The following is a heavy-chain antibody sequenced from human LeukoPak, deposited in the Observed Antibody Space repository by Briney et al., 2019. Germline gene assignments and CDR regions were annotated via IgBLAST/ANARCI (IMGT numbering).Heavy chain of an antibody. J-gene: IGHJ6*03. Sequence: SETLSLTCTVSGGSIRSYYWSWIRQPPGRGLEWIGYVHYSRSTNYNPSLKSRVTISVDTSKNQFSLKLSSVTAADAAVYYCARTYYGSGSLYYYYYYMDVWGKGTTVTVSS. CDR3: ARTYYGSGSLYYYYYYMDV. V-gene: IGHV4-59*01. D-gene: IGHD3-10*01. CDR2: VHYSRST. CDR1: GGSIRSYY.